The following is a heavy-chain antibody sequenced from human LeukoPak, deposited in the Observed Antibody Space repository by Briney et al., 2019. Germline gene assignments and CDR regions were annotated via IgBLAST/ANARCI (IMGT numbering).Heavy chain of an antibody. CDR3: AREYYYDSSGYYYASYYMDV. Sequence: PGWSLRLSCAAPGFTFSSYSTNWVRQAPGKGLEWVSSISSSSYIYYADSVKGRFTISRDNAKNSLYLQMNSLRAEDTAVYYCAREYYYDSSGYYYASYYMDVWGKGTTVTVSS. CDR2: ISSSSYI. V-gene: IGHV3-21*01. CDR1: GFTFSSYS. D-gene: IGHD3-22*01. J-gene: IGHJ6*03.